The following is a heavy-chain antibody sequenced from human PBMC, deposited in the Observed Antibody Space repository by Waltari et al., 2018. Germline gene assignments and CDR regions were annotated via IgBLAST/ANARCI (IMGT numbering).Heavy chain of an antibody. Sequence: EVQLVESGGGLVQPGGSLRLSCAASGFTFRSHWMSWVRQAPGKGLEWVANIKQDGSEKYYVDSVKGRFTISRDNAKNSLYLQMNSLRAEDTAVYYCARGSYRFDYWGQGTLVTVSS. CDR1: GFTFRSHW. CDR3: ARGSYRFDY. D-gene: IGHD3-16*02. J-gene: IGHJ4*02. CDR2: IKQDGSEK. V-gene: IGHV3-7*01.